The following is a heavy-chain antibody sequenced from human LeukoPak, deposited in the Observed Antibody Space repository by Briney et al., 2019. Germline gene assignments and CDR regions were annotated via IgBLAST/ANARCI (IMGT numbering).Heavy chain of an antibody. V-gene: IGHV3-49*03. D-gene: IGHD6-19*01. Sequence: PGGSLRLSCTASGFTFGDYAMSWFRQAPGKELEWVTLISSKAYGATTEYAASVKGRFTISKDDSKSIAYLQMNSLKTEDTAVYYCTRTWGSGWYVDYWGQGTLVTVSS. CDR3: TRTWGSGWYVDY. J-gene: IGHJ4*02. CDR2: ISSKAYGATT. CDR1: GFTFGDYA.